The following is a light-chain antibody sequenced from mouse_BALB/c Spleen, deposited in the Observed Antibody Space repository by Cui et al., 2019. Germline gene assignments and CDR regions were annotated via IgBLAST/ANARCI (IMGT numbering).Light chain of an antibody. V-gene: IGKV14-111*01. J-gene: IGKJ4*01. CDR3: LQYDEFPFT. CDR2: RAN. Sequence: DLQMTQSPSSMYASLGERVTITCKTSQDINSYLSWFQQRPGKSPKTLIYRANRLIDGVPSRFSGSGSGQDYSLTISSLEYEDMGIYYCLQYDEFPFTFGSGTKLEIK. CDR1: QDINSY.